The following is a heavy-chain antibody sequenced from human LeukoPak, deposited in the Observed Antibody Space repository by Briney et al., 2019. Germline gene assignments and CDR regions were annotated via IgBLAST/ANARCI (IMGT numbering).Heavy chain of an antibody. Sequence: SGGSLRLSCAGSGFTFGGYGMHWFRQTPGKGLEWVAVIAYDGSRAFYADSVKGRFTISRDNSKNTMSVQMDDLRAEDTAVYYCTRYNNDHFDYWGQGTLVIVS. V-gene: IGHV3-33*01. CDR3: TRYNNDHFDY. D-gene: IGHD1-14*01. CDR2: IAYDGSRA. CDR1: GFTFGGYG. J-gene: IGHJ4*02.